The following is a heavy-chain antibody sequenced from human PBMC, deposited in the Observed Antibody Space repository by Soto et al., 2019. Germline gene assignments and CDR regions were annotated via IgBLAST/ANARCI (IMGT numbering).Heavy chain of an antibody. D-gene: IGHD3-10*01. CDR1: GFTFSSYS. V-gene: IGHV3-21*01. CDR3: AKDLIYAAYYYNKDV. J-gene: IGHJ6*03. Sequence: EVQLVESGGGLVKPGGSLRLSCAASGFTFSSYSMNWVRQAPGKGLEWVSSINYKSHIDYADSVKGRFTIPRDNAKNSLYLKINSRRAEDTAVYFWAKDLIYAAYYYNKDVWGIGTRVTVSS. CDR2: INYKSHI.